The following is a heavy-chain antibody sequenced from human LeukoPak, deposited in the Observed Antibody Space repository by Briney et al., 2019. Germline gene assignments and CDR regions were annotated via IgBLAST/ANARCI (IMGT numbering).Heavy chain of an antibody. CDR2: ISYSGGT. CDR3: ARPVVPAATSGFDY. J-gene: IGHJ4*02. D-gene: IGHD2-2*01. CDR1: GGSISSSTYY. Sequence: SETLSLTCTVSGGSISSSTYYWGWIRQPPGQGLEWIGSISYSGGTYYNPSLKSRVTISIVASKNQFSLRLTSVTAADTAVYYCARPVVPAATSGFDYWGQGTLVTVSS. V-gene: IGHV4-39*01.